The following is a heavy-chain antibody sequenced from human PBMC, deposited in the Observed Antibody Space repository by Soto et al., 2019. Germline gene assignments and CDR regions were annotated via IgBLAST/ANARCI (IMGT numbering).Heavy chain of an antibody. CDR2: TSGSGGST. Sequence: GGSLRLSCAASGFTFSSYAMSWVRQAPGKGLEWVSATSGSGGSTYYADSVKGRFTISRDNSKNTLYLQMNSLRAEDTAVYYCANPRKNYDFWSGYYHYWGQGTLVTVSS. CDR1: GFTFSSYA. V-gene: IGHV3-23*01. J-gene: IGHJ4*02. CDR3: ANPRKNYDFWSGYYHY. D-gene: IGHD3-3*01.